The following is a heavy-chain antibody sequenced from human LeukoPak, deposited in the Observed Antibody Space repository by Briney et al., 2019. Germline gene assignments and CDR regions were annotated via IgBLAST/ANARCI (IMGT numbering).Heavy chain of an antibody. CDR1: GYTLTELS. CDR2: FDPEDGET. V-gene: IGHV1-24*01. Sequence: ASVKVSCKVSGYTLTELSMHWVRQAPGKGLEWMGGFDPEDGETIYAQKFQGRVTITADKSTSTAYMELSSLRSEDTAVYYCAEAGMDVWGQGTTVTVSS. CDR3: AEAGMDV. D-gene: IGHD6-13*01. J-gene: IGHJ6*02.